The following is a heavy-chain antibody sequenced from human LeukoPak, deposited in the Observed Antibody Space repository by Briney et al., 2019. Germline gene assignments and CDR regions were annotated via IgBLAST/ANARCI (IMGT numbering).Heavy chain of an antibody. CDR3: ARGKYQLLTYGMDV. CDR1: GGSISSYY. J-gene: IGHJ6*02. D-gene: IGHD2-2*01. Sequence: SETLSLTCTASGGSISSYYWSWIRQPPGKGLEWIGYIYYSGSTNYNPSLKSRVTISVDTSKNQFSLKLSSVTAADTAVYYCARGKYQLLTYGMDVWGQGTTVTVSS. CDR2: IYYSGST. V-gene: IGHV4-59*08.